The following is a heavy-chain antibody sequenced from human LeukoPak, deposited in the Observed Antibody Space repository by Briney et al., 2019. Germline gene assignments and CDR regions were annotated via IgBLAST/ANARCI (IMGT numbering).Heavy chain of an antibody. Sequence: GGSLRLSCAVSGFTFSSYWMSWVRQAPGKGLEWVANVKEDGTEKYYQDSVKGRFTISRDNAKNSLYLQMNSLRAEDTAVYYCAREVVLSTSAWFEYWGQGTLVTVSS. V-gene: IGHV3-7*01. CDR1: GFTFSSYW. D-gene: IGHD3-22*01. CDR2: VKEDGTEK. CDR3: AREVVLSTSAWFEY. J-gene: IGHJ4*02.